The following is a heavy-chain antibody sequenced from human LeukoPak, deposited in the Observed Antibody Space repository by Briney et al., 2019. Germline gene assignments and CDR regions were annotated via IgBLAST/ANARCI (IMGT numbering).Heavy chain of an antibody. CDR2: IKQDGSEK. Sequence: GGSLRLSCAASGLIFSYYWMTWVRQAPGKGLEWVASIKQDGSEKYYVDSVKGRFTISRDNAKNSLYLQMNSLRAEDTAVYYCARDWRSYSLLGNNWFDPWGQGTLVTVSS. J-gene: IGHJ5*02. CDR1: GLIFSYYW. D-gene: IGHD3-16*01. V-gene: IGHV3-7*01. CDR3: ARDWRSYSLLGNNWFDP.